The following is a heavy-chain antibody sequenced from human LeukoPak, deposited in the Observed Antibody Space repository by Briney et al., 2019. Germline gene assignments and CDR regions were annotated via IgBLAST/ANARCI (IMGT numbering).Heavy chain of an antibody. J-gene: IGHJ6*02. CDR3: AREELLRRDYSGMDV. CDR1: GYTFTSYG. V-gene: IGHV1-18*01. D-gene: IGHD1-26*01. Sequence: GASVKVSCKATGYTFTSYGISLVRQAPGQGLEWMGWISAYNGNTNYAQKLQGRVTMTTDTSTSTAYMELRSLRSDDTAVYYCAREELLRRDYSGMDVWSQGTTVTVSS. CDR2: ISAYNGNT.